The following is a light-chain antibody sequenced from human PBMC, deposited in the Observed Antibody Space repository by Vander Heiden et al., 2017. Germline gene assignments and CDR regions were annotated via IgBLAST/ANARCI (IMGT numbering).Light chain of an antibody. CDR2: LGS. CDR3: MQALQTPR. CDR1: QSLLHSNGYNY. Sequence: DIVMTQSPLSLPVTPGEPASISCRSSQSLLHSNGYNYLDWYLQKPGQSPQLLIYLGSNRASGVPDRFSGSGSGTDFTLKISRVEAEDVGVYYCMQALQTPRFCGGTKVEIK. V-gene: IGKV2-28*01. J-gene: IGKJ4*01.